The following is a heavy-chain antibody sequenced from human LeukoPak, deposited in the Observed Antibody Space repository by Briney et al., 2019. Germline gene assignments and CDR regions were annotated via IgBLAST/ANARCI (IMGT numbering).Heavy chain of an antibody. CDR2: IYTSGST. V-gene: IGHV4-61*02. CDR3: ARERGRLVPYYYYYMDV. Sequence: SQTLSLTCTVSGGSISSGSYYWSWIRQPAGKGLEWSGRIYTSGSTNYNPSLKSRVTISVDTSKNQFSLKLSSVTAADTAVYYCARERGRLVPYYYYYMDVWGKGTTVTVSS. CDR1: GGSISSGSYY. J-gene: IGHJ6*03. D-gene: IGHD6-19*01.